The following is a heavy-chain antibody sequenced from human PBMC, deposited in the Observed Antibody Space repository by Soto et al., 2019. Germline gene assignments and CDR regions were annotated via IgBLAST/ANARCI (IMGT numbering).Heavy chain of an antibody. CDR3: ARHMRAVASPLGY. J-gene: IGHJ4*02. CDR1: GGSFSNTIYY. D-gene: IGHD6-19*01. Sequence: SETLSLTCSVSGGSFSNTIYYWAWVRQPPGKGLEWTGSIYYNGNAFYNPSLKSRVTISVDSSKSQFSLKVTSVTAADTAVYYCARHMRAVASPLGYWGQGALVTVSS. V-gene: IGHV4-39*01. CDR2: IYYNGNA.